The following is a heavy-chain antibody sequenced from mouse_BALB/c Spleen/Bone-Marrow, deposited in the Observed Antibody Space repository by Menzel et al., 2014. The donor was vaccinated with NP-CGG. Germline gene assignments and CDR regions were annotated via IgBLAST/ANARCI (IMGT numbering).Heavy chain of an antibody. CDR2: ISCYNGAT. CDR3: ARGDGYYVDFDY. V-gene: IGHV1S34*01. CDR1: GYSFTGYY. J-gene: IGHJ2*01. Sequence: LVKTGASVKISCKASGYSFTGYYMHWVKQSHGKSLEWIGYISCYNGATSYNQKFKGKATFTVDTSSSTAYMQFNSLPSEDSAVYYCARGDGYYVDFDYWGQGTTLTVSS. D-gene: IGHD2-3*01.